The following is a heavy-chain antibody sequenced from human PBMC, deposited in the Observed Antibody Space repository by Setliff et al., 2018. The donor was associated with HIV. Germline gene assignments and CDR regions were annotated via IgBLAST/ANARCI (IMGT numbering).Heavy chain of an antibody. CDR2: INSDGSSI. CDR1: GFSFSSHW. J-gene: IGHJ4*02. CDR3: AREFGYYGSGSYYEVLDY. Sequence: PGGSLRLSCAASGFSFSSHWMHWVRQAPGKGLVWVSRINSDGSSIKYVDSVRGRFTVSRDNAKNTLYLQMNSLRVEDTAVYYCAREFGYYGSGSYYEVLDYWGQGTLVTVSS. V-gene: IGHV3-74*01. D-gene: IGHD3-10*01.